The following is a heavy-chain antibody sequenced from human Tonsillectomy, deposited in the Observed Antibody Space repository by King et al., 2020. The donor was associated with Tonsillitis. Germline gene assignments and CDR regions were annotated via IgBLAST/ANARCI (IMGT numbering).Heavy chain of an antibody. CDR2: IYYSGST. J-gene: IGHJ1*01. Sequence: LQLQESGPGLVKPSETLSLTCTVSGGSISSSSYYWGWIRQPPGKGLEWIGSIYYSGSTYYNPSLKSRVTISVDTSKNQFSLKLSSVTAADTAVYYCARQARSSLHSEYFQHWGQGTLVTVSS. V-gene: IGHV4-39*07. D-gene: IGHD6-13*01. CDR1: GGSISSSSYY. CDR3: ARQARSSLHSEYFQH.